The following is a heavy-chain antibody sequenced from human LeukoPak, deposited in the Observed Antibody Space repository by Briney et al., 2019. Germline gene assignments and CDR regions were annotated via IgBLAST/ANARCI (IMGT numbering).Heavy chain of an antibody. CDR2: ISYDGSNK. CDR1: GFTFSSYA. J-gene: IGHJ4*02. Sequence: PGRSLRLSCAASGFTFSSYAMHWVRQAPGKGLGWVAVISYDGSNKYYADSVKGRFTISRDNSKNTLYLQMNSLRAEDTAVYYCARDGQLYNQGPYYFDYWGQGTLVTVSS. V-gene: IGHV3-30-3*01. CDR3: ARDGQLYNQGPYYFDY. D-gene: IGHD6-6*01.